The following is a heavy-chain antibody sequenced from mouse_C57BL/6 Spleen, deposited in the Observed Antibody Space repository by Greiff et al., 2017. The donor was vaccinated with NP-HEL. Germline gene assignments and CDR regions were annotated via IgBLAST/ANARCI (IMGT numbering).Heavy chain of an antibody. CDR2: IDPSDSYT. D-gene: IGHD2-1*01. J-gene: IGHJ3*01. CDR1: GYTFTSYW. CDR3: ASSTFAY. Sequence: QVQLKQPGAELVKPGASVKLSCKASGYTFTSYWMQWVKQRPGQGLEWIGEIDPSDSYTNYNQKFKGKATLTVDTSSSTAYMQLSSLTSEDSAVYYCASSTFAYWGQGTLVTVSA. V-gene: IGHV1-50*01.